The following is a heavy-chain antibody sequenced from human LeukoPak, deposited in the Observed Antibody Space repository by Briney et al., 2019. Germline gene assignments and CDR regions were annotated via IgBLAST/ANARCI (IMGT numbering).Heavy chain of an antibody. J-gene: IGHJ5*02. CDR1: GFTFSSYS. V-gene: IGHV3-21*01. Sequence: GGSLRLSCAGSGFTFSSYSMTWVRQAPGKGLEWVSSIISDSSYKYYADSVKGRFTISRDNAKNSLYLQMNSLRVEDTAIYYCAREVGNTGGFDPWGQGTLVTVSS. CDR3: AREVGNTGGFDP. CDR2: IISDSSYK. D-gene: IGHD4-23*01.